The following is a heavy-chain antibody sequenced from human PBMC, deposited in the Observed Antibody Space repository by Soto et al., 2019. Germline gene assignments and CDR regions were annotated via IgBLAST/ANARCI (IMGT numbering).Heavy chain of an antibody. J-gene: IGHJ4*02. CDR1: GYTFSSYA. V-gene: IGHV1-3*01. Sequence: QVHLVQSGAEVRKPGASVKVSCKASGYTFSSYAMHWVRQAPGQRLEWMGWINAGYGNTKSSQKFQDRVTISRDTSASTAYMELTSRRSEDTAVYYGARDTGDGTVDFWGQGTLVTVSS. D-gene: IGHD7-27*01. CDR3: ARDTGDGTVDF. CDR2: INAGYGNT.